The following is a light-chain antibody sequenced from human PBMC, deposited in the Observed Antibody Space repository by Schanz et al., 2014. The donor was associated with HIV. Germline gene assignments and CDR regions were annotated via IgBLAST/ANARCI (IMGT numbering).Light chain of an antibody. CDR3: GTWDSSLSAGYVI. CDR2: DNN. CDR1: SSNIGNNY. V-gene: IGLV1-51*01. Sequence: QSVLTQPPSVSAAPGQKVTISCSGSSSNIGNNYVSWYRHLPGTVPRLLIYDNNERPSGIPDRFSGSKSGTSATLGITGLQTGDEADYYCGTWDSSLSAGYVIFGGGTKVTVL. J-gene: IGLJ2*01.